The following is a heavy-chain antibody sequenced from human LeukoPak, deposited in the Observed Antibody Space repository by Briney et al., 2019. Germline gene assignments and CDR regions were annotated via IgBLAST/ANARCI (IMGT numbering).Heavy chain of an antibody. CDR3: ARDLPGCSSAFDI. CDR1: GYTFTGYY. V-gene: IGHV1-2*02. Sequence: ASVKASCKSSGYTFTGYYIHWVRQAPGQVGLEWMGWINPNSGDTSYPHKFRGRVTMTRDTSISTAYMELSGLRSDDTAVYYCARDLPGCSSAFDIWGQGTMVTVSS. J-gene: IGHJ3*02. CDR2: INPNSGDT. D-gene: IGHD6-13*01.